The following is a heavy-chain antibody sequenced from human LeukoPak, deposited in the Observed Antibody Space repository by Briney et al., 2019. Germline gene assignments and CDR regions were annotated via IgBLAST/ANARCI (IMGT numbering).Heavy chain of an antibody. Sequence: GGSLRLSCAASGFTVSSNHMSWVRQAPGKGLEWVSVIYSGGSTYYADSVKGRFTISRDNSKNTLYLQMNSLRAEDTAVYYCARDHIILRGSGSYYIDYWGQGTLVTVSS. D-gene: IGHD3-10*01. CDR3: ARDHIILRGSGSYYIDY. CDR2: IYSGGST. V-gene: IGHV3-66*02. CDR1: GFTVSSNH. J-gene: IGHJ4*02.